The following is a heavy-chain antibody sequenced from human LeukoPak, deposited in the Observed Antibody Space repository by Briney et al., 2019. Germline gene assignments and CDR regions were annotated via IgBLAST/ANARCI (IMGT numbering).Heavy chain of an antibody. CDR1: GFTFSSYS. CDR3: AREGVGSFDY. D-gene: IGHD3-10*01. CDR2: ISSSSSTI. J-gene: IGHJ4*02. V-gene: IGHV3-48*01. Sequence: GGSLRLSCAASGFTFSSYSMNWVRQAPGKGLEWVSYISSSSSTIYYADSVKGRFTISRHNAKNSLYLQMNSLRAEDTAVYYCAREGVGSFDYWGQGTLVTVSS.